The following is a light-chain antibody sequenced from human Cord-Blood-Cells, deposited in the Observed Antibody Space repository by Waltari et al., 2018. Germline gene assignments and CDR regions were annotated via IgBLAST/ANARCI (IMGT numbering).Light chain of an antibody. CDR1: QGISSY. CDR3: QQLNSYPIT. J-gene: IGKJ5*01. Sequence: DIQLTQSPSFLSASVGYRVTTTCRASQGISSYLDWYKQKPGKAPKLLIYAASTLQSGVPSRFSGSGYGTEFTLTISSLQPEDFATYYCQQLNSYPITFGQGTRLEIK. V-gene: IGKV1-9*01. CDR2: AAS.